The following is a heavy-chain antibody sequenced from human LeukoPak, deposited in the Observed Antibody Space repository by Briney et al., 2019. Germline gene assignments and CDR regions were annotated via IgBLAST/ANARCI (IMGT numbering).Heavy chain of an antibody. Sequence: GRSLRLSCAASGFTFSSYGMHWVRQAPGKGLEGVAVISYDGSDKSYADSVKGRFTISRDNSKNTLFLQMNSLRAEDTAVYYCAKDTSSWCNWFDPWGQGTLVAVSS. V-gene: IGHV3-30*18. CDR2: ISYDGSDK. CDR1: GFTFSSYG. CDR3: AKDTSSWCNWFDP. J-gene: IGHJ5*02. D-gene: IGHD6-13*01.